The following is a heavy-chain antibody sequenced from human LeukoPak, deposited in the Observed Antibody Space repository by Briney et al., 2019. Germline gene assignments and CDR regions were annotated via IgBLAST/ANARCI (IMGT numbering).Heavy chain of an antibody. CDR1: GFTFSSYS. Sequence: GGSLRLSCAASGFTFSSYSMNCVRQAPGKGLEWVSSISSSSSYIYYADSVKARFTISRDNAKNSLYLQMNSLRAEDTAVYDCAPAAGTGWFDPWGQGTLVTVSS. CDR2: ISSSSSYI. J-gene: IGHJ5*02. CDR3: APAAGTGWFDP. D-gene: IGHD6-13*01. V-gene: IGHV3-21*01.